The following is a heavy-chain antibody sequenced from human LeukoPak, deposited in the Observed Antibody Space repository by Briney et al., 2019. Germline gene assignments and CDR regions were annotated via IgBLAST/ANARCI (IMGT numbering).Heavy chain of an antibody. V-gene: IGHV3-7*01. CDR2: INQDGSEE. CDR3: VRDGGVSGYDLLDY. J-gene: IGHJ4*02. D-gene: IGHD5-12*01. Sequence: GGSLRLSCAASGFTFSSYAMSWVRQAPGKGQEWVAHINQDGSEEHYMDSVKARFTISRDNAKNSLSLQMNSLRAEDTAVYYCVRDGGVSGYDLLDYWGQGTLVTVSS. CDR1: GFTFSSYA.